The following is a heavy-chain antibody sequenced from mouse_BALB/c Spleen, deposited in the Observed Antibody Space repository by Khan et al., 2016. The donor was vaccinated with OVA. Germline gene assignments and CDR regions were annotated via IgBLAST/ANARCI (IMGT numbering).Heavy chain of an antibody. CDR3: ARREDI. V-gene: IGHV2-9*02. CDR2: IWAGGST. J-gene: IGHJ2*01. D-gene: IGHD1-3*01. Sequence: QVQLKESGPGLVAPSQSLSITCTVSGFSLTSYGVHWVRQPPGKGLEWLGVIWAGGSTNYNSALMSRLSISKDNSKSQVFLKMNSQQTDEAAMYYCARREDIWGQGTTLTVSA. CDR1: GFSLTSYG.